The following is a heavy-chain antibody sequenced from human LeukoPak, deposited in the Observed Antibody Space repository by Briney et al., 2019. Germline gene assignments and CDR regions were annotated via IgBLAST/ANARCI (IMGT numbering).Heavy chain of an antibody. CDR3: ARVGGYDFWSGYPLIYYFDY. D-gene: IGHD3-3*01. CDR2: IYYSGST. J-gene: IGHJ4*02. Sequence: SETLSLTCTVSGGSISPYYWSWIRQPPGKGLEWIGYIYYSGSTNYNPSLKSRVTISVDTPKNQCSLKLSSVTAADTAVYYCARVGGYDFWSGYPLIYYFDYWGQGTLVTVSS. V-gene: IGHV4-59*01. CDR1: GGSISPYY.